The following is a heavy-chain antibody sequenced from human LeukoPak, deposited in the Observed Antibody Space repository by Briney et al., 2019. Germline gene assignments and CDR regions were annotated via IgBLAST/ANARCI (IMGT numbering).Heavy chain of an antibody. J-gene: IGHJ4*02. Sequence: GGSLRLSCAPSGFTFSSYWMRWMRQAPGKGLEWVGNIKYDGNEEYYVDSVKGRFTISRDNAKNSLYLQLNSLRVEDTAVYYCKSGGAAPGSFDYWGQGTLVTVSP. CDR1: GFTFSSYW. V-gene: IGHV3-7*01. D-gene: IGHD1-1*01. CDR3: KSGGAAPGSFDY. CDR2: IKYDGNEE.